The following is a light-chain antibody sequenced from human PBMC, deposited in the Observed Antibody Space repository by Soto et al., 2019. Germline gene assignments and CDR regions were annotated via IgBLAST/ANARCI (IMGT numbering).Light chain of an antibody. J-gene: IGKJ1*01. CDR3: QQYNNWPWT. CDR2: GVS. Sequence: EIVMTQSPATLAVSPGERATLSCRASQSVSINLVWYQQKPGQAPRLLIYGVSTRATGIPARFSGSGSGTEFTLTSSSLHSEHFAVYYCQQYNNWPWTFGQGTKVEI. V-gene: IGKV3-15*01. CDR1: QSVSIN.